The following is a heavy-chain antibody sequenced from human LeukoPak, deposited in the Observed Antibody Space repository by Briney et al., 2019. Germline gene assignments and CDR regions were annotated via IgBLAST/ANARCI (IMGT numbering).Heavy chain of an antibody. CDR2: IKQDGSEK. CDR1: GFAFSNYE. J-gene: IGHJ5*02. Sequence: GGSLRLSCAASGFAFSNYEMNWVRQAPGKGLEWVANIKQDGSEKYYVDSVKGRFTISRDNAKNSLYLQMNSLRAEDMAVYYCARGHVWFDPWGQGTLVTVSS. V-gene: IGHV3-7*05. CDR3: ARGHVWFDP.